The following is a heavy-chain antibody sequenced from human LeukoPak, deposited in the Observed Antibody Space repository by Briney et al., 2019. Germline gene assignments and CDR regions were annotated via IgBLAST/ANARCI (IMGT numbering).Heavy chain of an antibody. J-gene: IGHJ5*02. CDR3: VRAQFGGGDT. D-gene: IGHD2-15*01. Sequence: GGSLRLSCAASGFTFSDYYMTWVRQAPGKGLDWISNINYRSTAMNYADSARGRFTISRDNAKNSVYLQMDSLGADDTAVYYCVRAQFGGGDTWGQGTLVTVSS. CDR1: GFTFSDYY. V-gene: IGHV3-11*01. CDR2: INYRSTAM.